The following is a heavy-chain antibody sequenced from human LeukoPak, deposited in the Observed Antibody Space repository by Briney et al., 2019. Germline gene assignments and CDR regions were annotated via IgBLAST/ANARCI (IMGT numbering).Heavy chain of an antibody. J-gene: IGHJ6*03. D-gene: IGHD3-10*01. V-gene: IGHV3-23*01. CDR1: GFTFSSHG. CDR2: ISPNGVIT. Sequence: GGSLRLSCAASGFTFSSHGMNWVRQAPGKGLEWVSGISPNGVITYYADSVKGRFTISRDNSKNTLYLQMNSLRAEDTAVYYCAKNMVRGVSGPYYMDVWGKGTTVTISS. CDR3: AKNMVRGVSGPYYMDV.